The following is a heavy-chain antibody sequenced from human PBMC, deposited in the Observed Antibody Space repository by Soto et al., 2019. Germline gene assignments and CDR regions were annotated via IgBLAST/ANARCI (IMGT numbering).Heavy chain of an antibody. D-gene: IGHD1-26*01. V-gene: IGHV3-74*01. J-gene: IGHJ6*03. CDR1: GCNFSGYC. CDR2: INSDGSST. CDR3: ARGRESYYYYYMDV. Sequence: VSIRLPCAAAGCNFSGYCIHWVRQAPGKGLVWVSRINSDGSSTSYADSVKGRFTISRDNAKNTLYLQMNSPRAEGTAVYYCARGRESYYYYYMDVWGKGTTVTVSS.